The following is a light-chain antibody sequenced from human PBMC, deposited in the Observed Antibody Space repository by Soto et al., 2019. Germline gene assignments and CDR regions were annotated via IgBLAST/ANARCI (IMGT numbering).Light chain of an antibody. Sequence: EIVMTQSPATLSLSPGERVTLSCRASQSISNYLAWYQQKPGQAPRLLIYDASNRATGVPARFSGSGSGTDFSLTISSLAPEDFAIYYCQQRSIWVTFGGGTKVEIK. J-gene: IGKJ4*01. CDR1: QSISNY. CDR3: QQRSIWVT. V-gene: IGKV3-11*01. CDR2: DAS.